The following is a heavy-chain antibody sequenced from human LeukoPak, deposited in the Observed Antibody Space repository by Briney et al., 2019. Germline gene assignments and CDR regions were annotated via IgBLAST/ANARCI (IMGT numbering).Heavy chain of an antibody. CDR3: ARGRDGYIFDY. J-gene: IGHJ4*02. V-gene: IGHV4-59*01. CDR2: IYYSGST. D-gene: IGHD5-24*01. CDR1: GGSISSYY. Sequence: SETLSLTCTVSGGSISSYYWSWIRQPPGKRLEWIGYIYYSGSTNYNPYLKSRVTISVDTSKNQFSLKLSSVTAADTAMYYCARGRDGYIFDYWGQGTLVTVSS.